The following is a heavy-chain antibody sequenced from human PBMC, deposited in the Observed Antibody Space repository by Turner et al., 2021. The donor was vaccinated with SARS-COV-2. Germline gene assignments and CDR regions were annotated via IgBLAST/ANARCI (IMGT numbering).Heavy chain of an antibody. D-gene: IGHD6-13*01. J-gene: IGHJ4*02. CDR1: GFTLSSYW. CDR2: IKQDGSEK. CDR3: ARLHTSSWYFDY. V-gene: IGHV3-7*03. Sequence: EVQLVESGGGLVPPGGSLRLSCAASGFTLSSYWRSWVRQAPGKVLEWVANIKQDGSEKYYVDSVKVRFTISRDNAKNSLYLQMNSLRAEDTAVYYCARLHTSSWYFDYWGQGTLVTVSS.